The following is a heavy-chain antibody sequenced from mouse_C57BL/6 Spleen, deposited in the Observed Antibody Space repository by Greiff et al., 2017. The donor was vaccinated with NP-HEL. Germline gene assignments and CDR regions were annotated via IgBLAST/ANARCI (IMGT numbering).Heavy chain of an antibody. CDR2: ISDGGSYT. V-gene: IGHV5-4*03. D-gene: IGHD3-2*02. Sequence: EVKVEESGGGLVKPGGSLKLSCAASGFTFSSYAMSWVRQTPEKRLEWVATISDGGSYTYYPDNVKGRFTISRDNAKNNLYLQMSHLKSEDTAMNYCAREIGGETAQAPFAYWGQGTLVTVSA. CDR1: GFTFSSYA. J-gene: IGHJ3*01. CDR3: AREIGGETAQAPFAY.